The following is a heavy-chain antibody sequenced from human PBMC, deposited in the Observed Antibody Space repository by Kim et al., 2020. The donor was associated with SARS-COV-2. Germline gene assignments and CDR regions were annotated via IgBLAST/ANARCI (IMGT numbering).Heavy chain of an antibody. J-gene: IGHJ6*02. CDR3: ARDIVVVPAAIRGHKYYYYGMDV. D-gene: IGHD2-2*02. Sequence: GESLKISCKGSGYSFTSYWIGWVRQMPGKGLEWMGIIYPGDSDTRYSPSFQGQVTISADKSISTAYLQWSSLKASDTAMYYCARDIVVVPAAIRGHKYYYYGMDVWGQGTTVTVSS. V-gene: IGHV5-51*01. CDR2: IYPGDSDT. CDR1: GYSFTSYW.